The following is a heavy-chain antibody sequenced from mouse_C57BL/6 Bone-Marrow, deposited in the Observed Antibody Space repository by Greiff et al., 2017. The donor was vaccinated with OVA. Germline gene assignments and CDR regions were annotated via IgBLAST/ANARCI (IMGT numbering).Heavy chain of an antibody. CDR3: ARSSYDYDGPWFAY. D-gene: IGHD2-4*01. CDR2: IDPSDSYT. CDR1: GYTFTSYW. Sequence: QVQLQQPGAELVMPGASVKLSCKASGYTFTSYWMHWVKQRPGQGLEWIGEIDPSDSYTNYNQKFKGKSTLTVDKSSSTAYMQLSSLTSEDSAVYYCARSSYDYDGPWFAYWGQGTLVTVSA. V-gene: IGHV1-69*01. J-gene: IGHJ3*01.